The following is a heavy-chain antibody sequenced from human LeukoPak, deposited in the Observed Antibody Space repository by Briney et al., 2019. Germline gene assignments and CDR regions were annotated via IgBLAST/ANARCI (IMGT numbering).Heavy chain of an antibody. CDR2: INPNSGGT. D-gene: IGHD3-10*01. CDR1: GGTFSSYA. V-gene: IGHV1-2*04. CDR3: ARAMEDPYFDY. Sequence: GASVKVSCKASGGTFSSYAISWVRQAPGQGLEWMGWINPNSGGTNYAQKFQGWVTMTRDTSISTAYMELSRLRSDDTAVYYCARAMEDPYFDYWGQGTLVTVSS. J-gene: IGHJ4*02.